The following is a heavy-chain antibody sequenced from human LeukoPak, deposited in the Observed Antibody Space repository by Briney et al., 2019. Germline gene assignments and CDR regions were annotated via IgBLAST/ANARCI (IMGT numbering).Heavy chain of an antibody. J-gene: IGHJ4*02. V-gene: IGHV3-74*01. CDR1: GFTFSRYP. D-gene: IGHD4-17*01. Sequence: PGGSLRLSCAASGFTFSRYPMHWVRQAPGKGLVWVSRINSDGSTTSYADSVKGRFTISRDNAKNTLYLQMNSLRAEDTAVYYCARNPTDYCDSRGDYWGQGTLVTVSS. CDR2: INSDGSTT. CDR3: ARNPTDYCDSRGDY.